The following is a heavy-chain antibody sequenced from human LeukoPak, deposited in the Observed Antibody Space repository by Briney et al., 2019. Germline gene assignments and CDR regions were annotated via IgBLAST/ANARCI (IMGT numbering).Heavy chain of an antibody. CDR1: GGSISSGDYY. D-gene: IGHD5-24*01. CDR3: ARALTSITYGMDV. CDR2: IYYSGST. J-gene: IGHJ6*02. V-gene: IGHV4-30-4*01. Sequence: SETLSLTCTVSGGSISSGDYYWSWIRQPPGKGLEWIGYIYYSGSTYYNPSLKSRVTISVDTSKNQFSLKLSSVTAADTAVYYCARALTSITYGMDVWGQGTTVTVSS.